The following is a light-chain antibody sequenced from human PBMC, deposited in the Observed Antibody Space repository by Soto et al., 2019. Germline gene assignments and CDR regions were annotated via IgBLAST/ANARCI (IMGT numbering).Light chain of an antibody. J-gene: IGKJ2*01. CDR2: GAS. Sequence: EIVMTQSPATLSLSPGERAALSCRASPSINSDLAWYQQKPGQPPRLRTYGASTRATGAPARFTGSESGSEFTLTISGLQSEDVAVYYCQQGHNWPLTFGQGTRLEI. CDR3: QQGHNWPLT. CDR1: PSINSD. V-gene: IGKV3-15*01.